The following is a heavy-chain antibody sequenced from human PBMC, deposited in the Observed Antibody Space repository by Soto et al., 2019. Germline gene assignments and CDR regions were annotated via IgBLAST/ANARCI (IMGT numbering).Heavy chain of an antibody. V-gene: IGHV2-5*02. CDR2: IYWDDDK. Sequence: QITLKESGPTLVKPTQTLTLTCTFSGFSLSTSGVGVGWIRQPPGKALEWLALIYWDDDKHYSPSLHTRLTITKDASKHQVVLTRTNMDPVETATYYCAYPWVVTCSGISCQDLDAFDIWGQGTVVSVSS. CDR1: GFSLSTSGVG. D-gene: IGHD2-15*01. CDR3: AYPWVVTCSGISCQDLDAFDI. J-gene: IGHJ3*02.